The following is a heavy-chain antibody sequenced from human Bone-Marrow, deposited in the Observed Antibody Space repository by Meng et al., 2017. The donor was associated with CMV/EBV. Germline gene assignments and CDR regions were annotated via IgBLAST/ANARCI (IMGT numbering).Heavy chain of an antibody. CDR1: FTFSGSA. CDR3: TILYCSNTSCYTSDP. D-gene: IGHD2-2*02. Sequence: FTFSGSAMPWVRQASGKGLEWVGRIRSKANSYATAYAASVKGRFTISRDDSKNTAYLQMNSLKTEDTAVYYCTILYCSNTSCYTSDPWGQGTLVTVSS. CDR2: IRSKANSYAT. V-gene: IGHV3-73*01. J-gene: IGHJ5*02.